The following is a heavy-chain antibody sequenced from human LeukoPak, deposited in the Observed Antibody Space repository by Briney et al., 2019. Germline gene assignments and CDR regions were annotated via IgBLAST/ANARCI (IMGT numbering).Heavy chain of an antibody. CDR1: GGSINSYY. Sequence: PSETLSLTCTVSGGSINSYYWSWIRQPPGKGLEWIGYIYYSGSTNYNPSLKSRVTISVDTSKNQFSLKLSSVTAADTAVYYCAREVDTALANAFDIWGQGTMVTVSS. V-gene: IGHV4-59*01. CDR3: AREVDTALANAFDI. CDR2: IYYSGST. D-gene: IGHD5-18*01. J-gene: IGHJ3*02.